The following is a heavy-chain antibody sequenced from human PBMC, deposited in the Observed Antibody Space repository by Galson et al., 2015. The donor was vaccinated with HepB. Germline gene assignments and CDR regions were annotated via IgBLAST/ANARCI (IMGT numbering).Heavy chain of an antibody. D-gene: IGHD3-16*01. CDR2: ISYDGSHK. Sequence: SLRLSCAASGFTFSSYGMHWLRQAPGKGLEWVAVISYDGSHKFYADSVKGRFTISRDNSKATLYLQMNSVTTDDTSLYYCARDGPWATSGGHAFDVWGRGTTVAVSS. J-gene: IGHJ3*01. V-gene: IGHV3-30*03. CDR3: ARDGPWATSGGHAFDV. CDR1: GFTFSSYG.